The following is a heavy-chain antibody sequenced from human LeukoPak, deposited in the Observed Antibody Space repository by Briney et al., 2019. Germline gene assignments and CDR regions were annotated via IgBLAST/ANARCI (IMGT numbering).Heavy chain of an antibody. J-gene: IGHJ5*02. CDR2: MNPHSGDT. D-gene: IGHD3-10*01. CDR3: ARYITMVRGGSWFDP. V-gene: IGHV1-8*01. CDR1: GYTFTGYD. Sequence: ASVKVSCTASGYTFTGYDINWVRQATGQGLEWMGWMNPHSGDTGSAQTFQGRVTMTRDTSISTAYMELSSLRSEDTAVYYCARYITMVRGGSWFDPWGQGTLVTVSS.